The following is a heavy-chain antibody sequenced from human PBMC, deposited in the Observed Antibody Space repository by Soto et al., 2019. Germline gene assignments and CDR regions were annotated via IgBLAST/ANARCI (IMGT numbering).Heavy chain of an antibody. V-gene: IGHV4-30-4*01. J-gene: IGHJ4*02. D-gene: IGHD3-10*01. Sequence: QVQLQESGPGLVKPSQTLSLTCTVSGGSISSGDYYWSWIRQPPGKGLEWIGDNYYSGRTYYNPSLKSRATISVDTSKNQFSLKLSSVTAADTAVYYCARDQRDLYGYSDYWCQGTLVTVSS. CDR1: GGSISSGDYY. CDR3: ARDQRDLYGYSDY. CDR2: NYYSGRT.